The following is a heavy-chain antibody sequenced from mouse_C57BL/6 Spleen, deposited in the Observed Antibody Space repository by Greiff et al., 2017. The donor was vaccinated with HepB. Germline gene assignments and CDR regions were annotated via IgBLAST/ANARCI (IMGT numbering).Heavy chain of an antibody. V-gene: IGHV5-16*01. CDR1: GFTFSDYY. D-gene: IGHD2-4*01. Sequence: DVMLVESEGGLVQPGSSMKLSCTASGFTFSDYYMAWVRQVPEKGLEWVANINYDGSSTYYLDSLKSRFIIPRDNAKNILYLQMSSLKSEDTATYYCARDPDDYGWYVDVWGTGTTVTVSA. J-gene: IGHJ1*03. CDR2: INYDGSST. CDR3: ARDPDDYGWYVDV.